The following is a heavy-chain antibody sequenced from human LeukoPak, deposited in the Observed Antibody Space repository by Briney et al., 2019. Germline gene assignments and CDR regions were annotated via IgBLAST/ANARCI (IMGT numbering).Heavy chain of an antibody. J-gene: IGHJ4*02. D-gene: IGHD3-10*01. V-gene: IGHV3-21*01. CDR2: ISANSLHI. CDR1: GFTFRDQS. Sequence: PGGSPRLSCAASGFTFRDQSMNWVRPAAGKGREGVSSISANSLHIFYADSVKGRFTLSRDNAKNSLYLQMNNLRVEDTAVYYCVGPDSQFDCWGQGTLVTVSS. CDR3: VGPDSQFDC.